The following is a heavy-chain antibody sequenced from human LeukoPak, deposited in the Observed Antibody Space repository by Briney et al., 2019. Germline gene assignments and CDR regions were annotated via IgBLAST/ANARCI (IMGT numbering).Heavy chain of an antibody. Sequence: GGSLRLSCAASGFTVSSNYMSWVRQAPGKGLEWVSVIYSGGSTYYADSVSGRFSISRDKSKTGLSVQMNTMRAEDTAVYYCARGGGDDAFDIWGQGTMVTVSS. D-gene: IGHD3-16*01. V-gene: IGHV3-66*01. CDR2: IYSGGST. CDR1: GFTVSSNY. J-gene: IGHJ3*02. CDR3: ARGGGDDAFDI.